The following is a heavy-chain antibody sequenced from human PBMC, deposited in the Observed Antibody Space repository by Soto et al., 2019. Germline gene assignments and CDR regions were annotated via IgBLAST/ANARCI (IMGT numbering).Heavy chain of an antibody. D-gene: IGHD1-26*01. V-gene: IGHV3-23*01. CDR2: IFGSGGTA. CDR3: AKKAIDQSYSGSYLDY. Sequence: EVQLLESGGALVQPGGSLRLSCAASGFTFSNYAMSWVRQAPGKGLEWVSAIFGSGGTAYYADSVKARFTISRDNSKNTLYLQMNSLRAEDTAVYYCAKKAIDQSYSGSYLDYWGQGTLVTVSS. CDR1: GFTFSNYA. J-gene: IGHJ4*02.